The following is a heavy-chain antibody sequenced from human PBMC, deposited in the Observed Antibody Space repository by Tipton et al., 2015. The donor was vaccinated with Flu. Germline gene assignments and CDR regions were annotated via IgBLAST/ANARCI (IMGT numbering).Heavy chain of an antibody. V-gene: IGHV4-39*01. CDR3: ARPNSLHFYYATDV. CDR1: GGSIGASSYY. Sequence: GLVKPSETLSLTCTVSGGSIGASSYYWAWVRQSPGKGLEWIGSVYYTGTTNYSPSPKSRVTVTADRSTNQFSLKLSSVTAADTAVYYCARPNSLHFYYATDVWGPGTTVIVSS. J-gene: IGHJ6*02. D-gene: IGHD2/OR15-2a*01. CDR2: VYYTGTT.